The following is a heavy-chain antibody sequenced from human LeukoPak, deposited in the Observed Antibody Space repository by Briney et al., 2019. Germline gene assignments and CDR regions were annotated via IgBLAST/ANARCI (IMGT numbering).Heavy chain of an antibody. J-gene: IGHJ4*02. CDR1: GFRFSSYW. D-gene: IGHD4-17*01. V-gene: IGHV3-74*01. Sequence: PGGSLRLSCAAPGFRFSSYWMHWVRQAPGKGLVRVSRIDSYGSGTTYADSVKGRFTISRDNAKNTLYLQMNSLSAEDTAIYYCVRDGDGDYPVDSWGQGTLVTVSS. CDR2: IDSYGSGT. CDR3: VRDGDGDYPVDS.